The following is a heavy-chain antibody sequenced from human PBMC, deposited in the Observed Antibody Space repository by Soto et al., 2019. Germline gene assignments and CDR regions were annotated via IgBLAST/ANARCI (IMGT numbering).Heavy chain of an antibody. J-gene: IGHJ3*02. CDR2: ISAYNGNT. V-gene: IGHV1-18*01. CDR3: ARGIYGELYDAFDI. CDR1: GYTFTSYG. D-gene: IGHD4-17*01. Sequence: ASVKISCKASGYTFTSYGISWVRQAPGQGLEWMGWISAYNGNTNYAQKLQGRVTMTTDTSTSTAYMELRSLRSDDTAVYYCARGIYGELYDAFDIWGQGTMVIVSS.